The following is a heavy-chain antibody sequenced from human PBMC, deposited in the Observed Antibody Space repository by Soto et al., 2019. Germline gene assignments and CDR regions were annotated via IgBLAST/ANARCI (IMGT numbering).Heavy chain of an antibody. CDR1: GFTFSSYS. CDR2: ISSSSSTI. J-gene: IGHJ6*03. V-gene: IGHV3-48*01. D-gene: IGHD3-10*01. CDR3: ARDANGSGRFRFPKKSYYYYYMDV. Sequence: GGSLRLSCAASGFTFSSYSMNWVRQAPGKGLEWVSYISSSSSTIYYADSVKGRFTISRDNAKNSLYLQMNSLRAEDTAVYYCARDANGSGRFRFPKKSYYYYYMDVWGKGTTVTVSS.